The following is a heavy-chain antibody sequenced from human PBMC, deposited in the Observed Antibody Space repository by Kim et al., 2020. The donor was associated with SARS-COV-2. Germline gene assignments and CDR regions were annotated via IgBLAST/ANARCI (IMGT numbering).Heavy chain of an antibody. V-gene: IGHV3-48*04. Sequence: GGSLRLSCAASGFTFSSYSMNWVRQAPGKGLEWVSYISSSSTIYYADSVKGRFTISRDNAKNSLYLQMNSLRAEDTAVYYCARSLDLYDILTGYYPGYYDYWGQGTLVTVSS. D-gene: IGHD3-9*01. CDR1: GFTFSSYS. J-gene: IGHJ4*02. CDR2: ISSSSTI. CDR3: ARSLDLYDILTGYYPGYYDY.